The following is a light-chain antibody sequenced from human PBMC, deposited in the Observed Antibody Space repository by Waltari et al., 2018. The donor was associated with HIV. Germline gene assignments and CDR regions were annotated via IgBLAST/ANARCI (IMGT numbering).Light chain of an antibody. J-gene: IGLJ2*01. V-gene: IGLV1-51*01. CDR3: GTWDSSLSAGGV. Sequence: QSVLTQPPSVSAAPGQKVTISCSGSSSNIGNNYVSWYQQLPGTAPKLLIYDNNRRPSGGPDRCSGSKSGTSATLGITGLQTGDEADYYCGTWDSSLSAGGVFGGGTKLTVL. CDR2: DNN. CDR1: SSNIGNNY.